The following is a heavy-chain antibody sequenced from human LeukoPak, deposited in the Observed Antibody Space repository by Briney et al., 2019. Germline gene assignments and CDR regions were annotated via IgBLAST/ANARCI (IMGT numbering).Heavy chain of an antibody. CDR2: ISYDGSNK. J-gene: IGHJ4*02. CDR3: AKDKPLSIAAAPSGYFDY. D-gene: IGHD6-13*01. V-gene: IGHV3-30*18. Sequence: GGSLRLSCAASGFTFSSSWMTWVRQAPGKGLEWVAVISYDGSNKYYADSVKGRFTISRDNSKNTLYLQMNSLRAEDTAVYYCAKDKPLSIAAAPSGYFDYWGQGTLVTVSS. CDR1: GFTFSSSW.